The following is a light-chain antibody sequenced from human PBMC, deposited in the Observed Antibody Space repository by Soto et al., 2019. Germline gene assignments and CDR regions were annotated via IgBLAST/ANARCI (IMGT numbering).Light chain of an antibody. CDR1: QSISSY. CDR3: QQSFFTLYT. V-gene: IGKV1-39*01. J-gene: IGKJ2*01. Sequence: DIQMTQSPSSLSASVGDRVTITCRASQSISSYLNWYQHKPGKAPKLLIYAASTLQSGVPSRFSGSGFATDFTLTISSPQPEDFATYYCQQSFFTLYTFGQGTKVDIK. CDR2: AAS.